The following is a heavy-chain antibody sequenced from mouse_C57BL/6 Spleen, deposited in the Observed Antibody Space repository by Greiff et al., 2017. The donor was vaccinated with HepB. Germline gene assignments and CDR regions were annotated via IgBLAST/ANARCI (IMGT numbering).Heavy chain of an antibody. V-gene: IGHV1-82*01. CDR2: IYPGDGDT. J-gene: IGHJ2*01. CDR1: GYAFSSSW. Sequence: VKLMESGPELVKPGASVKISCKASGYAFSSSWMNWVKQRPGKGLEWIGRIYPGDGDTNYNGKFKGKATLTADKSSSTAYMQLSSLTSEDSAVYFCARWCGSSSYFDYWGQGTTLTVSS. D-gene: IGHD1-1*01. CDR3: ARWCGSSSYFDY.